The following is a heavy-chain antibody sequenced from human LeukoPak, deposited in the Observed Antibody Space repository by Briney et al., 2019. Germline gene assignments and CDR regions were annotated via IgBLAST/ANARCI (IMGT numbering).Heavy chain of an antibody. J-gene: IGHJ5*02. D-gene: IGHD6-13*01. CDR2: IYYSGST. CDR3: ARVWELFRIAAAGPFDP. CDR1: GGSISSSSYY. V-gene: IGHV4-39*01. Sequence: SETLSLTCTVSGGSISSSSYYWGWIRQPPGKGLEWIGSIYYSGSTYYNPSLKSRVTISVDTSKNQFSLKLSSVTAADTAVYYCARVWELFRIAAAGPFDPWGQGTLVTVSS.